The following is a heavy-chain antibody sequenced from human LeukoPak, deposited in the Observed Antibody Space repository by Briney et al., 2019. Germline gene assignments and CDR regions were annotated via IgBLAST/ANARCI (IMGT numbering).Heavy chain of an antibody. J-gene: IGHJ5*02. CDR2: IYHSGST. D-gene: IGHD6-13*01. CDR1: GYSISSGYY. CDR3: ASQGVHSSSRGFDP. V-gene: IGHV4-38-2*01. Sequence: SETLSLTCAVSGYSISSGYYWGWIRQPPGKGLEWIGSIYHSGSTYYNPSLKSRVTISVDTSKNQFSLKLSSVTAADTAVYYCASQGVHSSSRGFDPWDQGTLVTVSS.